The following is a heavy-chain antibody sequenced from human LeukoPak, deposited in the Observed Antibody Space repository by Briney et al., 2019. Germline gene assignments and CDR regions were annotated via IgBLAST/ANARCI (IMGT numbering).Heavy chain of an antibody. D-gene: IGHD1-7*01. Sequence: ASVKVSCKASGYSFTAHYIHWVRQAPGQGLEWMGWINPNTGGTNYAQKFQGRVTMTRDTSISTAYMELSRLRSDDTAVYYCARVGTRTWGKGYFDYWGQGTLVTVSS. CDR3: ARVGTRTWGKGYFDY. CDR1: GYSFTAHY. V-gene: IGHV1-2*02. CDR2: INPNTGGT. J-gene: IGHJ4*02.